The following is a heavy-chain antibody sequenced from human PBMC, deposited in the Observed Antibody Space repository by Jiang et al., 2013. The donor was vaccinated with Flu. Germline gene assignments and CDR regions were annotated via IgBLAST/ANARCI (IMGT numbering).Heavy chain of an antibody. CDR2: ISYDGSNK. Sequence: GVVQPGRSLRLSCAASGFTFSSYGMHWVRQAPGKGLEWVAVISYDGSNKYYADSVKGRFTISRDNSKNTLYLQMNSLRAEDTAVYYCAKDLGGFWSVQRDSGMDVWGQGTTVTVSS. D-gene: IGHD3-3*01. V-gene: IGHV3-30*18. CDR1: GFTFSSYG. CDR3: AKDLGGFWSVQRDSGMDV. J-gene: IGHJ6*02.